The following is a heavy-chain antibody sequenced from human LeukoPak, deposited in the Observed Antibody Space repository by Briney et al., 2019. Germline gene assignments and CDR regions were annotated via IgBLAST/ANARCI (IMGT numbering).Heavy chain of an antibody. CDR3: AKPRGSGYSGFDY. J-gene: IGHJ4*02. V-gene: IGHV3-30*18. D-gene: IGHD3-22*01. CDR2: ISYDGSNK. Sequence: GGSLRLSCAASGFTFSSYGMHWVRQAPGKGLEWVAVISYDGSNKYYADSVKGRFTISGDNSKNTLYLQMNSLRAEDTAVYYCAKPRGSGYSGFDYWGQGTLVTVSS. CDR1: GFTFSSYG.